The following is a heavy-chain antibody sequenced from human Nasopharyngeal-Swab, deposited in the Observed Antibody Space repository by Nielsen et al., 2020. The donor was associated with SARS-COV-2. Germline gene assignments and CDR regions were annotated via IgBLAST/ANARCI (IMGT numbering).Heavy chain of an antibody. D-gene: IGHD6-6*01. CDR1: GCTFSSYA. CDR2: IIPIFGTA. J-gene: IGHJ4*02. CDR3: ARSGYSNSDLDY. V-gene: IGHV1-69*13. Sequence: SVKVSCKASGCTFSSYAISWVRQAPGQGLEWMGGIIPIFGTADYAQKFQDRVTITADESTSTAYMELSSLRSEDTAVYYCARSGYSNSDLDYWGQGTLVTVSS.